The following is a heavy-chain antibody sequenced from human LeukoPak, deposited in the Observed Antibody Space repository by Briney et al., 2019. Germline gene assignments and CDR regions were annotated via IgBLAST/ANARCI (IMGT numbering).Heavy chain of an antibody. CDR1: GDSVSSNSAA. J-gene: IGHJ6*03. CDR3: ASSLRIAAAGTAYYYYYMDV. CDR2: TYYRSKWYN. D-gene: IGHD6-13*01. Sequence: SQTLSLTCAISGDSVSSNSAAWNWIRQSPSRGLEWLGRTYYRSKWYNDYAVSVKSRITINPDTSKNQFSLQLNSVTPEDTAVYYCASSLRIAAAGTAYYYYYMDVWGKGTTVTISS. V-gene: IGHV6-1*01.